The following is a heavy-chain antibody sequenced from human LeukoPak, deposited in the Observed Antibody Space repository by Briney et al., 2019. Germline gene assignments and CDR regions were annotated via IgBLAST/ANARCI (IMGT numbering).Heavy chain of an antibody. Sequence: GGSLRLSCAASGFSFSSYVLYWVRQAPGKGLEWVAVISYDAYNEYYADSVKGRFTISRDNSKNTLYLQMNSLRAEDTAVYYCARDFSGASRIDYWGQGTLVTVSS. CDR1: GFSFSSYV. CDR3: ARDFSGASRIDY. D-gene: IGHD4/OR15-4a*01. V-gene: IGHV3-30-3*01. J-gene: IGHJ4*02. CDR2: ISYDAYNE.